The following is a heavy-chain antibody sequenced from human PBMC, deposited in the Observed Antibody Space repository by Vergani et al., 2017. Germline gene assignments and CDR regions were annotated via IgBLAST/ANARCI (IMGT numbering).Heavy chain of an antibody. J-gene: IGHJ3*02. CDR1: GFAFADYA. CDR3: AKDGYSNGYDAFDI. CDR2: ITWNSGSI. D-gene: IGHD5-18*01. V-gene: IGHV3-9*01. Sequence: EVQLVESGGGLVQPGRSLRLSCAASGFAFADYAMHWFRQAPGKGLEWVSGITWNSGSIGYADSVKGRFTISRDNAKNSLYLQMNSMRDEDTALYYCAKDGYSNGYDAFDIWGQGTMVTVSS.